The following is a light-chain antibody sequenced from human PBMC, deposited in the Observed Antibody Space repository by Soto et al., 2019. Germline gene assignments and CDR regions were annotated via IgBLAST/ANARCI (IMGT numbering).Light chain of an antibody. Sequence: ELVLTPSPATLSVSPVERATLSCRASQSVDGNLAWYQQKPGQPPSLLIYGVSTRATGIPARFSGSGSGAEYTLTISSLQSEDFAVYYCQQYDKWPRTFGQGTKVDI. CDR3: QQYDKWPRT. V-gene: IGKV3-15*01. J-gene: IGKJ1*01. CDR2: GVS. CDR1: QSVDGN.